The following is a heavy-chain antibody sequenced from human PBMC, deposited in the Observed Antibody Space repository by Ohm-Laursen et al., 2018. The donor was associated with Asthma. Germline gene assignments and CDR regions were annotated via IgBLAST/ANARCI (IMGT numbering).Heavy chain of an antibody. V-gene: IGHV3-23*01. CDR2: IGFGGGYI. CDR3: AKTLSTGHAPNDH. D-gene: IGHD2-8*02. Sequence: SLRLSCTASGFTFSTSDMRRVRQVPGKGLEWVSSIGFGGGYISYADSVKGRFTISRDNSKNTLYLQLNSLRAEDTAVYYCAKTLSTGHAPNDHWGQGTLVTVSS. CDR1: GFTFSTSD. J-gene: IGHJ4*02.